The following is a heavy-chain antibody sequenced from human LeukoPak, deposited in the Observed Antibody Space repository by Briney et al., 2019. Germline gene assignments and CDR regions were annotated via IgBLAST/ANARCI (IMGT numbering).Heavy chain of an antibody. D-gene: IGHD3-9*01. J-gene: IGHJ4*02. Sequence: SETLSLTCAVYGGSFSGYYWSWIRQPPGKGLEWIGEINHSGSTYYNPSLKSRVTISVDTSKNQFSLKLSSVTAADTAVYYCARGPLRYFDYWGQGTLVTVPS. CDR2: INHSGST. CDR1: GGSFSGYY. V-gene: IGHV4-34*01. CDR3: ARGPLRYFDY.